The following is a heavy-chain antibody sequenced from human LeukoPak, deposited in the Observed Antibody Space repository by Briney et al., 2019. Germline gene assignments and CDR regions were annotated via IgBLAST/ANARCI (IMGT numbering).Heavy chain of an antibody. CDR1: GFTFSSYA. J-gene: IGHJ4*02. Sequence: PGGSLRLSCAVSGFTFSSYAMSWVRQAPGKGLEWVSAISGSGGSTYYADSVKGRFTISRDNAKNSLYLQMNSLRAEDTAIYYCTRSRSGSYFDYWGQGSLVTVSS. CDR3: TRSRSGSYFDY. V-gene: IGHV3-23*01. D-gene: IGHD5-12*01. CDR2: ISGSGGST.